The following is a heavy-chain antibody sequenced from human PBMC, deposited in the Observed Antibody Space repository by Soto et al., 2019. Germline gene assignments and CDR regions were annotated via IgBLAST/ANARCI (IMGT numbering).Heavy chain of an antibody. Sequence: EVQLLXSXGGLVQPXGXLRLSCAASGFTFSSYAMSWVRQAPGKGLEWVSAISGSGGSTYYADSVKGRXXXXXXXSXXXXXXXXXXXXXXXTXXXYXAKNRGPXXWAFYWGQGTLVTVXS. J-gene: IGHJ4*02. CDR2: ISGSGGST. D-gene: IGHD7-27*01. CDR1: GFTFSSYA. CDR3: AKNRGPXXWAFY. V-gene: IGHV3-23*01.